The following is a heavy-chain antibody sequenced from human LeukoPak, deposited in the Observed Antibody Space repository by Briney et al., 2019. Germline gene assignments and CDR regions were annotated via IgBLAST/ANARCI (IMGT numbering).Heavy chain of an antibody. Sequence: SETLSLTCTVSGGSISSYYWNWIRQPPGKGLEWIGYIYYSGSTNYNPSLKSRVTISVDTSKNQFSLKLSSVTAADTAVYYCARIAADSSGYPNFDYWGQGTLVTVSS. V-gene: IGHV4-59*01. CDR1: GGSISSYY. D-gene: IGHD3-22*01. CDR3: ARIAADSSGYPNFDY. CDR2: IYYSGST. J-gene: IGHJ4*02.